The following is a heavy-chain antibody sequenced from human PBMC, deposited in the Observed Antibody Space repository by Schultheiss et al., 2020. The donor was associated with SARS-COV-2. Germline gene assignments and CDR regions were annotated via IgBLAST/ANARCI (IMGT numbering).Heavy chain of an antibody. D-gene: IGHD6-19*01. Sequence: GGSLRLSCAASGFTFSSYGMHWVRQAPGKGLEWVSAISGSGGSTYYADSVKGRFTISRDNSKNTLYLQMNSLRAEDTAVYYCARDLRYSSGFDYWGQGTLVTVSS. V-gene: IGHV3-23*01. J-gene: IGHJ4*02. CDR1: GFTFSSYG. CDR3: ARDLRYSSGFDY. CDR2: ISGSGGST.